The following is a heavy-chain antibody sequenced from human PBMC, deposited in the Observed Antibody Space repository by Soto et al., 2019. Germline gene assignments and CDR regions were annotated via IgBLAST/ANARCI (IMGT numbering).Heavy chain of an antibody. V-gene: IGHV3-30*18. D-gene: IGHD3-10*01. CDR2: ISYDGSNK. Sequence: QVQLVESGGGVVQPGRSLRLSCAASGFTFSSYGMHWVRQAPGKGLEWVAVISYDGSNKYYADSVKGRFTISRDNSKNTLYLQKNSLRAEDTAVYYCAKDLLWFGESYYYMDVWGKGTTVTVSS. CDR1: GFTFSSYG. CDR3: AKDLLWFGESYYYMDV. J-gene: IGHJ6*03.